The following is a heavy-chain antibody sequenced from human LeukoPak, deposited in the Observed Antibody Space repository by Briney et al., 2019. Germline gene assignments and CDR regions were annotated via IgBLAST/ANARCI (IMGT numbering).Heavy chain of an antibody. CDR3: ARAQGDYNSGWYGVDY. D-gene: IGHD6-19*01. J-gene: IGHJ4*02. CDR2: IYYTGDT. Sequence: SETLSLTCTVSGGSIGGYYWSWIRQPPGKGLEWLGYIYYTGDTNYNPSLQSRVTISLDTSKSQFSLKLTSVTAADTAVYYCARAQGDYNSGWYGVDYWGQGALVTVSS. V-gene: IGHV4-59*08. CDR1: GGSIGGYY.